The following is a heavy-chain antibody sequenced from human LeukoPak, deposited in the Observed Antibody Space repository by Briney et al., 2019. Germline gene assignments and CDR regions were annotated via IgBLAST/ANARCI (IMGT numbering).Heavy chain of an antibody. J-gene: IGHJ4*02. CDR2: INPISGVT. V-gene: IGHV1-2*02. D-gene: IGHD1-26*01. CDR1: VCSFTGHH. Sequence: ASLNVSCKAAVCSFTGHHMHWVREAPGQGREWMGWINPISGVTKYAQKFQGRVTITRDTSISTAYMELSRLRSDDTAVYYCARKTYSGTYYDYWGQGTLVTVSS. CDR3: ARKTYSGTYYDY.